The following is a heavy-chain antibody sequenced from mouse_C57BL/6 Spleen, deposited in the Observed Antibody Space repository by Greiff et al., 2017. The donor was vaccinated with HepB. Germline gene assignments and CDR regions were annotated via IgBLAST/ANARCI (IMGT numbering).Heavy chain of an antibody. J-gene: IGHJ3*01. Sequence: QVQLQQPGAELVKPGASVKLSCKASGYTFTSYWMQWVNQRPGQGLEWIGEIDPSDSYTNYNQKFKGKSTLTVDTSSSTAYMQLSSLTSEDSAVYYCARGAYWGQGTLVTVSA. CDR3: ARGAY. V-gene: IGHV1-50*01. CDR2: IDPSDSYT. CDR1: GYTFTSYW.